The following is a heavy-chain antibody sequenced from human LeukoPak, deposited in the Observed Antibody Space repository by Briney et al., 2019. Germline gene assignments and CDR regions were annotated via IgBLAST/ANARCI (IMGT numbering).Heavy chain of an antibody. CDR3: AKPGVPDALSVWFDP. V-gene: IGHV4-39*01. J-gene: IGHJ5*02. CDR2: ISYTGST. D-gene: IGHD2/OR15-2a*01. CDR1: GGSISSGNYY. Sequence: SATLSLTCTVSGGSISSGNYYWGWIRQPPGKGLEWIGSISYTGSTYYNPSLKSRVSISVDTSKNQFSLNLISVTAADTAVYYCAKPGVPDALSVWFDPWGQGTLVTVSS.